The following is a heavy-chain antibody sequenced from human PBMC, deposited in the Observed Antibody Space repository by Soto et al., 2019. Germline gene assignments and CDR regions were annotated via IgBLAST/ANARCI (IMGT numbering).Heavy chain of an antibody. J-gene: IGHJ6*02. D-gene: IGHD2-2*02. CDR1: GFTFSDYY. V-gene: IGHV3-11*01. Sequence: SLRLSCAASGFTFSDYYMSWIRQAPGKGLEWVSYISSSGSTIYYADSVKGRFTISRDNAKNSLYLQMNSLRAEDTAVYYCAQANSGIVVVPAAIRDLYGMDVWGQGTTVTVYS. CDR2: ISSSGSTI. CDR3: AQANSGIVVVPAAIRDLYGMDV.